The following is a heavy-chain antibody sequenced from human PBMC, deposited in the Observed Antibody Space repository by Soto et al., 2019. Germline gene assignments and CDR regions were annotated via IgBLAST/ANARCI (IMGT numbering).Heavy chain of an antibody. V-gene: IGHV3-23*01. J-gene: IGHJ5*02. CDR2: ISGSGGST. CDR1: GFTFISYA. CDR3: AKGQQLGNWFDP. D-gene: IGHD6-13*01. Sequence: WGSLRLSCAASGFTFISYAIIFFRQSPVKGLEWVSAISGSGGSTYYADSVKGRFTISRDNSKNTLYLQMNSLRAEDTAVYYCAKGQQLGNWFDPWGQGTLVTVSS.